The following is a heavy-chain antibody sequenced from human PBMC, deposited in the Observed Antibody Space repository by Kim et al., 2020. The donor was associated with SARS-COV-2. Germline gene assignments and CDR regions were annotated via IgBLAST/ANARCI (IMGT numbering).Heavy chain of an antibody. CDR3: VRGTGD. D-gene: IGHD3-16*01. CDR1: GFTFSYYA. V-gene: IGHV3-64*03. J-gene: IGHJ4*02. Sequence: GGSLRLSCSVSGFTFSYYAMHWVRQAPGKGLEYVSAISSDGGTTYYADSLKDRFTISRDNSKNTMYLQMSSLRLEDTAVYYCVRGTGDCGQGPLVTVSS. CDR2: ISSDGGTT.